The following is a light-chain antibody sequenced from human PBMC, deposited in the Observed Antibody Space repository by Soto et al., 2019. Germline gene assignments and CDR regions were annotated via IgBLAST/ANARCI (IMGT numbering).Light chain of an antibody. CDR1: QSVSSK. J-gene: IGKJ5*01. CDR3: QQYNNWPQIT. Sequence: EIVMTQSPATLSVSPGEGATLSCRASQSVSSKLAWYQQKPGQAPRLLIYGASSRATGIPDRFSGSGSGTDFTLTINRLEPEDFAVYYCQQYNNWPQITFGQGTHWRL. CDR2: GAS. V-gene: IGKV3D-15*01.